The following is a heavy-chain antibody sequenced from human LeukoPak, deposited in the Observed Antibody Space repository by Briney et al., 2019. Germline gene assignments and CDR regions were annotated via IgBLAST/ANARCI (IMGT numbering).Heavy chain of an antibody. D-gene: IGHD2-2*02. Sequence: ASVKVSCKASGYTFTGYYMHWVRQAPGQGLEWMGWINPNSGGTNYAQKFQGRVTMTRDTSISTAYMELSRLRSDDTAVYYCARVDKPGYCSSTSCYISCFDYWGQGTLVTVSS. CDR2: INPNSGGT. J-gene: IGHJ4*02. V-gene: IGHV1-2*02. CDR1: GYTFTGYY. CDR3: ARVDKPGYCSSTSCYISCFDY.